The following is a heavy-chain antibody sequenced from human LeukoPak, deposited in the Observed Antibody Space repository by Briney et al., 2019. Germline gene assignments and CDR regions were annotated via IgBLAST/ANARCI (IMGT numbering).Heavy chain of an antibody. D-gene: IGHD3-3*01. CDR1: GFTFSSYS. Sequence: PGGSLRLSCAASGFTFSSYSMNWVRQAPGKGLEWVSSISSSSSYIYYADSVKGRFTISRDNAKNSLYLQMNSLRAEDTAVYYCARGGFWSGFDAFDIWGQGTMVTVSS. J-gene: IGHJ3*02. CDR3: ARGGFWSGFDAFDI. CDR2: ISSSSSYI. V-gene: IGHV3-21*01.